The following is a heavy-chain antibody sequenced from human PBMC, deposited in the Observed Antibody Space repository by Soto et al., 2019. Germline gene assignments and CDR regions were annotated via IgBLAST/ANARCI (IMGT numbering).Heavy chain of an antibody. CDR3: AKEVRGGNSPDYYYYYYGMDV. CDR1: GFTFSSYG. V-gene: IGHV3-30*18. J-gene: IGHJ6*02. D-gene: IGHD2-21*02. Sequence: GGSLRLSCAASGFTFSSYGMHWVRQAPGKGLEWVAVISYDGSNKYYADSVKGRFTISRDNSKNTLYLQMNSLRAEDTAVYYCAKEVRGGNSPDYYYYYYGMDVWGQGTTVTVSS. CDR2: ISYDGSNK.